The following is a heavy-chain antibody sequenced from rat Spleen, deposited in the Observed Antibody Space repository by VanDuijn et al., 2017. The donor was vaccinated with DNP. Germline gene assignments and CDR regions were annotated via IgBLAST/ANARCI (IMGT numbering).Heavy chain of an antibody. CDR2: IYTGSGGT. CDR1: GYTFTTYY. V-gene: IGHV1-43*01. CDR3: ARPNYDGSYYYSYYFEY. D-gene: IGHD1-12*02. Sequence: QVQLRQSGAEPAKPGSSVKISCKASGYTFTTYYISWIKQTTGQGLDYIGYIYTGSGGTNYNEKFKGKATLTVDKSSSTAFMQLSSLTPDDSAVYYCARPNYDGSYYYSYYFEYWGQGVMVTVSS. J-gene: IGHJ2*01.